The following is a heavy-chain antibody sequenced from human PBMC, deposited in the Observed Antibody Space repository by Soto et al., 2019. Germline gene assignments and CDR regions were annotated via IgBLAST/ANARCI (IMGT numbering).Heavy chain of an antibody. D-gene: IGHD2-15*01. J-gene: IGHJ6*02. V-gene: IGHV2-5*02. CDR3: AHKGGRGAGMDV. CDR1: GFSVSTSGVG. CDR2: IYWANDK. Sequence: QITLKESGPTLVKPTQTLTLTCTFSGFSVSTSGVGVAWIRQSPGKALEWLALIYWANDKRYSPFLQSRVTITKDTSKNQVVLTMTNMDPVDTATYYCAHKGGRGAGMDVWGQGTTVTVSS.